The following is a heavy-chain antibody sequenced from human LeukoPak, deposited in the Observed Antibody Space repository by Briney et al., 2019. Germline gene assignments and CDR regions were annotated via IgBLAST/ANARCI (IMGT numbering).Heavy chain of an antibody. D-gene: IGHD3-10*01. CDR1: GFTFSSYW. V-gene: IGHV3-74*01. J-gene: IGHJ3*01. CDR3: IRDGLLWYGGPT. Sequence: PGGSLRLSCAASGFTFSSYWMHWVRQVPGKGLVWVSCLNSDGTRKSYADSVKGRFNISRDNAKNTLYLQMNSLRVEDTAVYYCIRDGLLWYGGPTWGQGTTVTVSS. CDR2: LNSDGTRK.